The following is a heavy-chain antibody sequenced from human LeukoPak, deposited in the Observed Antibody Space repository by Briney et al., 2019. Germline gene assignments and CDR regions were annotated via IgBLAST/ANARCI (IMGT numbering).Heavy chain of an antibody. CDR1: GYTFSSYA. J-gene: IGHJ4*02. CDR2: ISGSGGST. Sequence: GGSLRLSCAASGYTFSSYAMSWVSQAPGKGLEWVSAISGSGGSTYYADSVKGRFTISRDNSKNTLYLQMNSLRAEDTAVYYCAKPEEWFGERPDYWGQGTLVTVSS. V-gene: IGHV3-23*01. CDR3: AKPEEWFGERPDY. D-gene: IGHD3-10*01.